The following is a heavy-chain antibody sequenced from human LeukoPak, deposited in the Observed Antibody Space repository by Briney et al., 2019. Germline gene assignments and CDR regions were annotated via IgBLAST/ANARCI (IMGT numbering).Heavy chain of an antibody. D-gene: IGHD2-15*01. CDR1: GGSISSYY. CDR2: IYYSGST. CDR3: ARGGGSRRFSAFDI. Sequence: SETLSLTCTVSGGSISSYYWSWIRRPPGKGLEWIGYIYYSGSTNYNPSLKSRVTISVDTSKNQFSLKLSSVTAADTAVYYCARGGGSRRFSAFDIWGQGTMVTVSS. J-gene: IGHJ3*02. V-gene: IGHV4-59*01.